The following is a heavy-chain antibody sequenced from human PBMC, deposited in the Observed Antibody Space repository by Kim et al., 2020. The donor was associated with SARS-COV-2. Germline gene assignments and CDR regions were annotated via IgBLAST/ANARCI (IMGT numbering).Heavy chain of an antibody. CDR2: ISGSGGST. Sequence: GGSLRLSCAASGFTFSSYAMSWVRQAPGKGLEWVSAISGSGGSTYYADSVKGRFTISRDNSKNTLYLQMNSLRAEDTAVYYCAKAPSKRAVAGSDYRDWGQGTLVTVSS. D-gene: IGHD6-19*01. CDR3: AKAPSKRAVAGSDYRD. V-gene: IGHV3-23*01. CDR1: GFTFSSYA. J-gene: IGHJ4*02.